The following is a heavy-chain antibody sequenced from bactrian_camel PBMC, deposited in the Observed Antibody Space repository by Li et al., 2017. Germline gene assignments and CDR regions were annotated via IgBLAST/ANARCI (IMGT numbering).Heavy chain of an antibody. CDR3: AAASAGRQIEDDDCGAFNY. CDR2: IDRESAT. Sequence: HVQLVESGGDSVQAGGSLRLSCAASGLTNARSCMGWFRKAPGQEREGVAAIDRESATWYSDSVKGRFAISQDNDKTRLYLQMNNLKPEDSATYHCAAASAGRQIEDDDCGAFNYWGQGTQVTVS. D-gene: IGHD7*01. J-gene: IGHJ4*01. V-gene: IGHV3S55*01. CDR1: GLTNARSC.